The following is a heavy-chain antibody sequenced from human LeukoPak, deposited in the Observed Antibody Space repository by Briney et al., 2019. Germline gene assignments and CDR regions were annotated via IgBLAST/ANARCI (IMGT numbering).Heavy chain of an antibody. CDR1: GYSISSGYY. D-gene: IGHD4-23*01. J-gene: IGHJ4*02. CDR3: ARISNYGGNSAY. Sequence: SEILSLTCNVSGYSISSGYYWGWIRQPPGKGLEWIGSIYHSGNTYYNPSLKSRVTISADTSKNQFSLNLSSVTAADTAVYYCARISNYGGNSAYWGQGTLVTVSS. CDR2: IYHSGNT. V-gene: IGHV4-38-2*02.